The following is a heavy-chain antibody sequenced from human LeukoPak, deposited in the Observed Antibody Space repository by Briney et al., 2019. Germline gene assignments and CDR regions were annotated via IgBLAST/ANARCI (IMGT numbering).Heavy chain of an antibody. CDR3: ARDGADVYGRAFDY. Sequence: SETLSLTCNVSGGSISSYFWTWIRQPAGKGLEWIGRIHASGTTNYNSSLKSRVSMSVDTSKNQFSLKLTSVTAADTAVCFCARDGADVYGRAFDYWGQGTLVSVSS. D-gene: IGHD3-10*01. CDR1: GGSISSYF. J-gene: IGHJ4*02. CDR2: IHASGTT. V-gene: IGHV4-4*07.